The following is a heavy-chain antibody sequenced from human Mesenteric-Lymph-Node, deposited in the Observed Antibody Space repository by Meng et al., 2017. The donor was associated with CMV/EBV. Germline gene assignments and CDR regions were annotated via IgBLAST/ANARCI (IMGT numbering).Heavy chain of an antibody. CDR1: GFSFNNYA. CDR2: ITGSGGNT. D-gene: IGHD3-16*01. J-gene: IGHJ4*02. Sequence: SGFSFNNYAMSWVRQAPGKGLEWVSTITGSGGNTYYAVSVKGRFTISRDNSKSTVFLQMSSLRAEDTAIYYCAKDTNMTIALGGFEYWGRGTLVTVSS. V-gene: IGHV3-23*01. CDR3: AKDTNMTIALGGFEY.